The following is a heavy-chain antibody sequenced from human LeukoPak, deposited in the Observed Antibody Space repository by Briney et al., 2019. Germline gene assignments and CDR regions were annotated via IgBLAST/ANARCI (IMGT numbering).Heavy chain of an antibody. CDR1: GGSISSSSYY. CDR3: ARVRPGNYYFDY. J-gene: IGHJ4*02. D-gene: IGHD2/OR15-2a*01. Sequence: PSETLSLTCTVSGGSISSSSYYWGWIRQPPGKGLEWIGSIYYSGSTYYNPSLKSRVTISVDTSKNQFSLKLSSVTAADTAVYYCARVRPGNYYFDYWGQGTLVTVSS. V-gene: IGHV4-39*07. CDR2: IYYSGST.